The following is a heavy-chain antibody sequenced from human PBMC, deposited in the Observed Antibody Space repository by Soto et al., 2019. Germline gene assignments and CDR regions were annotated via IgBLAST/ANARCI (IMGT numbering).Heavy chain of an antibody. V-gene: IGHV3-23*01. CDR1: GYTFTGYY. Sequence: ASVKVSCKASGYTFTGYYMHWVRQAPDKGLEWVSTIGRGGDTFYADSVRGRFTISRDNSKNTLFLQMNSLRAEDTALYFCAKDGTTAGIHYYGMDIWGQGTTVTVSS. J-gene: IGHJ6*02. D-gene: IGHD1-1*01. CDR3: AKDGTTAGIHYYGMDI. CDR2: IGRGGDT.